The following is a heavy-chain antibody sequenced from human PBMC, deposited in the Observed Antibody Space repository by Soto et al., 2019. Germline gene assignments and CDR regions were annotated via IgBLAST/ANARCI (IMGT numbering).Heavy chain of an antibody. CDR1: GFTFSSYA. V-gene: IGHV3-23*01. CDR3: TKDRTAVTTLAY. J-gene: IGHJ4*02. D-gene: IGHD4-17*01. Sequence: EVQLLESGGGLVQPGGSLRLSCAASGFTFSSYAMSWVRQAPGKGLEWVSAISGSGGSTYYADSVKGRFTMSRDNSKNTLDRQMNRLRVYDRAVYSRTKDRTAVTTLAYWAQGTQVTVS. CDR2: ISGSGGST.